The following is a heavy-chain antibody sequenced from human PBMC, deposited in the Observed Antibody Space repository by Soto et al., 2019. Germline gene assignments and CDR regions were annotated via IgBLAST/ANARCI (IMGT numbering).Heavy chain of an antibody. V-gene: IGHV1-46*04. J-gene: IGHJ4*02. CDR3: ARGRPIMLGAFGLDY. CDR2: INPSGGSR. Sequence: QVQLVQSGAEVKKPGAKVKVSCKASAHIFTSYYIHWVRHAPGQGLEWMGMINPSGGSRSYAQKLQGRITMTGDTSTSTVYMDLRSLTSEDTAMYYCARGRPIMLGAFGLDYWGKGTLVTVYS. CDR1: AHIFTSYY. D-gene: IGHD1-26*01.